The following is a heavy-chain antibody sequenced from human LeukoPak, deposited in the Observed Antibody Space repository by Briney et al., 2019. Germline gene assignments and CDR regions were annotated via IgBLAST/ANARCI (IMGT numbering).Heavy chain of an antibody. CDR2: ISFDETKK. CDR3: ARMKVIKGASLDY. D-gene: IGHD2-21*01. J-gene: IGHJ4*02. CDR1: GFSFSKYA. V-gene: IGHV3-30-3*01. Sequence: GGPLRLSCAASGFSFSKYAMHWVRQAPGKGLEWVAVISFDETKKYYADSVKGRFTISRDNSNNTLFLQMNSVKIEDTAVYFCARMKVIKGASLDYWGQGSLVTVSS.